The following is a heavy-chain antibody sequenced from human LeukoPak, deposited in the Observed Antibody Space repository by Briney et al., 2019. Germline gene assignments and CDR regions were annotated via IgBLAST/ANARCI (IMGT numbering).Heavy chain of an antibody. D-gene: IGHD5-12*01. CDR1: GFTFSDYY. J-gene: IGHJ6*02. CDR3: ARDRSGYQYYYGMDV. CDR2: ISSSSSYT. Sequence: GGSLRLSCAASGFTFSDYYMSWIRQAPGKGLEWVSYISSSSSYTNYADSVKGRFTISKDNAKNSLCLQMNSLRAEDTAVYYCARDRSGYQYYYGMDVWGQGTTVTVSS. V-gene: IGHV3-11*05.